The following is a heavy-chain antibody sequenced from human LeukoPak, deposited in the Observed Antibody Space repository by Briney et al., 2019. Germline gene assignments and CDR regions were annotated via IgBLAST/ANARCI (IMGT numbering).Heavy chain of an antibody. CDR1: GFTFSSYG. Sequence: GGSLRLSCAASGFTFSSYGMHWVRQAPGKGLEWVAFIRYDGSNEYYADSVKGRFTISRDNSKNTLYLQMNSLRAEDTAVYYCAKGAYGDDAFDIWGQGTMVTVSS. CDR2: IRYDGSNE. J-gene: IGHJ3*02. V-gene: IGHV3-30*02. CDR3: AKGAYGDDAFDI. D-gene: IGHD4-17*01.